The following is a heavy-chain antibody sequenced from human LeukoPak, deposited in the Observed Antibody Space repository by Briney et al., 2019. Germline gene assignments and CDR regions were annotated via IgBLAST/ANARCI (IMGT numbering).Heavy chain of an antibody. D-gene: IGHD3-10*01. V-gene: IGHV1-2*02. Sequence: GASVKVSCKASGYTFTGYYMHWVRQAPGQGPEWMGWINPDSGDTNYAQKFQGRVTMARDTSISTAYMELSRLRSDDTAVYYCARDLPGFVVRGVSRNFGYWGQGTLITVSS. CDR2: INPDSGDT. CDR1: GYTFTGYY. CDR3: ARDLPGFVVRGVSRNFGY. J-gene: IGHJ4*02.